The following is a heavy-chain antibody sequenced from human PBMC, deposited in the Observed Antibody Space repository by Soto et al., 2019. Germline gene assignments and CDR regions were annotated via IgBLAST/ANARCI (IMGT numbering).Heavy chain of an antibody. CDR3: ARDQLSIFGVVTIGGSNGMDV. Sequence: PGGSMRLPRGASGCTFSSYWMSLVRQATGKGLEWVANIKQDGSEKYYVDSVKGRFTISRDNAKNSLYLQMNSLRAEDTAVYYCARDQLSIFGVVTIGGSNGMDVWGQGTTVSVSS. CDR2: IKQDGSEK. J-gene: IGHJ6*02. CDR1: GCTFSSYW. V-gene: IGHV3-7*03. D-gene: IGHD3-3*01.